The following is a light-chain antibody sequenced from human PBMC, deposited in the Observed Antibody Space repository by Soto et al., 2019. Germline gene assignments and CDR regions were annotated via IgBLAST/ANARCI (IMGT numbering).Light chain of an antibody. CDR1: QTISSY. V-gene: IGKV1-39*01. CDR3: QQTFKTPHT. CDR2: SAS. Sequence: DIQMTQSPTSLSASVGDSVTISCRASQTISSYLNWYQQQPGKAPKRLIYSASTLQTGVPSRFSGSGFGTDYTLTISSLQPADFATSYCQQTFKTPHTFGQGTKVDI. J-gene: IGKJ2*01.